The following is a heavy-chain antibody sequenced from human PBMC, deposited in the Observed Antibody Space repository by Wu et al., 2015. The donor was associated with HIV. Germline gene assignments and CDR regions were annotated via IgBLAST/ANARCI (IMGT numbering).Heavy chain of an antibody. Sequence: QVQLVQSGAEVKKGPGSSVKVSCKASGGTFSSYAISWVRQAPGQGLEWMGRIIPIFGTANYAQKFQGRVTITADESTSTAYMELSSLRSEDTAVYYCARALVWFGELNPRHAFDIWGQGTMVTVSS. CDR2: IIPIFGTA. J-gene: IGHJ3*02. CDR3: ARALVWFGELNPRHAFDI. CDR1: GGTFSSYA. D-gene: IGHD3-10*01. V-gene: IGHV1-69*18.